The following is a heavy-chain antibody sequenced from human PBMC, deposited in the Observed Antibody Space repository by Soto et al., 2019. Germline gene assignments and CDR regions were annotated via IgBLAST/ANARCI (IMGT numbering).Heavy chain of an antibody. J-gene: IGHJ6*02. CDR3: SRSRPTGRRDYYYYGMDV. Sequence: GGSLRLSCFVCGFPFSSFGMHWVRQAPGKGLEWVSSISNDGSNQHYADSVKGRFTISRDNSKNTVYLQLNSLRGEDTAVYYCSRSRPTGRRDYYYYGMDVWGQGTPVTVSS. V-gene: IGHV3-30*03. CDR1: GFPFSSFG. D-gene: IGHD1-1*01. CDR2: ISNDGSNQ.